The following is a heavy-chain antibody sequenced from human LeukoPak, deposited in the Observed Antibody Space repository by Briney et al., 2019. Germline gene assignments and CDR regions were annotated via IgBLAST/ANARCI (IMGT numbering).Heavy chain of an antibody. Sequence: ASVKVSCKASGYTFTSYAMHWVRQAPGQRLEWMGWINAGNGNTKYSQKFQGRVTITRDTSASTAYMELSSLRSEDTAVYYCARWGYCSGGSCRLNAFDIWGQGTMVTVSS. CDR3: ARWGYCSGGSCRLNAFDI. J-gene: IGHJ3*02. CDR1: GYTFTSYA. V-gene: IGHV1-3*01. CDR2: INAGNGNT. D-gene: IGHD2-15*01.